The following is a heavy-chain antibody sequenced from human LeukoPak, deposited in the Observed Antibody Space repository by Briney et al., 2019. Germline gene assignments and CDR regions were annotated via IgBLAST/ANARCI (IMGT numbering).Heavy chain of an antibody. CDR2: ISYDGSNK. J-gene: IGHJ4*02. CDR1: GFTFSSYA. CDR3: ARDQGGGDWGSAFDY. Sequence: PGGSLRLSCATSGFTFSSYAMYWVRQAPGKGLEWVAVISYDGSNKYYADSVKGRFTISRDNSKNTLYLQMNSLRAEDTAVYYCARDQGGGDWGSAFDYWGQGTLVTVSS. D-gene: IGHD2-21*02. V-gene: IGHV3-30-3*01.